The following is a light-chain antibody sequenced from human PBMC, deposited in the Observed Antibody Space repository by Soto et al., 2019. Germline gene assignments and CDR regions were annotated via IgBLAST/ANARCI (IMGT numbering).Light chain of an antibody. Sequence: DIQITQSPSSLSASVGDRATITCRASQSISSYLNCYQQKPGKATQLLIYAASSLQSGVPSRFSGSGSGTDFTLTISSLQPEDFATYYCQQSYSTPPTFGQGTKVDIK. CDR1: QSISSY. CDR2: AAS. CDR3: QQSYSTPPT. V-gene: IGKV1-39*01. J-gene: IGKJ1*01.